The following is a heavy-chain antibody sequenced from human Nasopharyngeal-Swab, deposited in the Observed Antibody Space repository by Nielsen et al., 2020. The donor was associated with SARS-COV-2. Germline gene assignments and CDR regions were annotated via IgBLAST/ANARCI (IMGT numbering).Heavy chain of an antibody. D-gene: IGHD5-24*01. CDR1: GFTFSSYW. V-gene: IGHV3-7*01. CDR2: IKQDGSEK. CDR3: ASERWLQSSFDY. Sequence: GGSLRLSCAASGFTFSSYWMGWVRQAPGKGLEWVANIKQDGSEKYYVDSVKGRFTISRDNAKNSLYLQMNSLRAEDTAVYYCASERWLQSSFDYWGQGTLVTVSS. J-gene: IGHJ4*02.